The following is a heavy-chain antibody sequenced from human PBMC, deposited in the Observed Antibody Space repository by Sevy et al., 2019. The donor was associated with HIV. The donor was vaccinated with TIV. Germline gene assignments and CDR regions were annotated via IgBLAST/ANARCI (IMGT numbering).Heavy chain of an antibody. V-gene: IGHV3-30*04. D-gene: IGHD2-21*01. J-gene: IGHJ6*02. CDR3: ARVSRVGDSGPSYYYYGMDV. CDR2: ISYDGSNK. CDR1: GFTFSSYA. Sequence: GGSLRLSCAASGFTFSSYAMHWVRQAPGKGLEWVAVISYDGSNKYYADSVKGRFTISRDNSKNTLYLQMNSLRAEDTAVYYCARVSRVGDSGPSYYYYGMDVWGQGTTVTVSS.